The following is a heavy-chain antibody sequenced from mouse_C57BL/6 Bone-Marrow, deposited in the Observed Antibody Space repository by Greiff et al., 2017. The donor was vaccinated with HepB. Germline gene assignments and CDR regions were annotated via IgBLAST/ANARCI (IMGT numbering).Heavy chain of an antibody. J-gene: IGHJ3*01. CDR2: INPGSGGT. CDR3: ARTCLRRFAY. CDR1: GYAFTNYL. V-gene: IGHV1-54*01. Sequence: VQVVESGAELVRPGTSVKVSCKASGYAFTNYLIEWVKQRPGQGLEWIGVINPGSGGTNYNEKFKGKATLTADKSSSTAYMQLSSLTSEDSAVYFCARTCLRRFAYWGQGTLVTVSA.